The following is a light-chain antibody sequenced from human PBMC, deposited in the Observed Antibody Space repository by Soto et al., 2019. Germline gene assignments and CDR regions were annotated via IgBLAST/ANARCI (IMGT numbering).Light chain of an antibody. CDR1: QSVLYSSNNKNY. V-gene: IGKV4-1*01. Sequence: DIVMTQSPDSLAVSLGERATVNCKSSQSVLYSSNNKNYLAWYQQKPGQPPKLLIYWASTRESGVPDRFSGSGSGTDFTFTISSLQAEDVAVYYCQQYYSTPPPWTFGQGTKVEIK. CDR3: QQYYSTPPPWT. CDR2: WAS. J-gene: IGKJ1*01.